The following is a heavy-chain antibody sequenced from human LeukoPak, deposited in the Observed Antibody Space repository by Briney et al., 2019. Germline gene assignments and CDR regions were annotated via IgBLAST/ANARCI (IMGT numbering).Heavy chain of an antibody. CDR3: AKASGVPWADYGFDI. Sequence: GGSLRLSCAASGFTFSTYGMHWVRQAPGKGLEWVAVISYNGNDKYYADSEKGRFTISGDSSKSTLYLEMKSLRAEDTAVYYCAKASGVPWADYGFDIWGQGTMVTVSS. CDR1: GFTFSTYG. J-gene: IGHJ3*02. D-gene: IGHD3-10*01. CDR2: ISYNGNDK. V-gene: IGHV3-30*18.